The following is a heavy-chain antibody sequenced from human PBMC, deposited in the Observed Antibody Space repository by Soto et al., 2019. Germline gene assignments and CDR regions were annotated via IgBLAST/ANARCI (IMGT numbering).Heavy chain of an antibody. V-gene: IGHV1-69*13. CDR3: AKYFQDLGAFDI. J-gene: IGHJ3*02. CDR2: IIPIFGTA. Sequence: SVKVSCKASGGTFSSYAISWVRQAPGQGLEWMGGIIPIFGTANYAQKFQGRVTITADESTSTAYMELSSLRSEDTAVYYCAKYFQDLGAFDIWGQGTMVTVSS. CDR1: GGTFSSYA. D-gene: IGHD3-10*01.